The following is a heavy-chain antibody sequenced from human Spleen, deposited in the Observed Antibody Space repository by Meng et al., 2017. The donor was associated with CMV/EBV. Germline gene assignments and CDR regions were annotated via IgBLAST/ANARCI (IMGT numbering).Heavy chain of an antibody. J-gene: IGHJ5*02. D-gene: IGHD3-3*01. CDR3: ARGGDDFWSGYYLGWFDP. CDR2: IYYDGST. CDR1: GGSISNNISY. V-gene: IGHV4-39*01. Sequence: GSLKLSCTVSGGSISNNISYWGWIRQPPGKGLEWIGNIYYDGSTYYNSSLKSRLTISVDTSNNQLSLKLTSVTAADTAVYYCARGGDDFWSGYYLGWFDPWGQGTLVTVSS.